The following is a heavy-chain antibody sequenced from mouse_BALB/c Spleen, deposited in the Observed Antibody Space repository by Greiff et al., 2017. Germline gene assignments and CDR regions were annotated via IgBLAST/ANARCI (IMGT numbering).Heavy chain of an antibody. V-gene: IGHV6-6*02. J-gene: IGHJ4*01. CDR2: IRLKSNNYAT. Sequence: EVKLMESGGGLVQPGGSMKLSCVASGFTFSNYWMNWVRQSPEKGLEWVAEIRLKSNNYATHYAESVKGRFTISRDDSKSSVYLQMNNLRAEDTGIYYCTRSGNYDYAMDYWGQGTSVTVSS. CDR3: TRSGNYDYAMDY. CDR1: GFTFSNYW. D-gene: IGHD2-1*01.